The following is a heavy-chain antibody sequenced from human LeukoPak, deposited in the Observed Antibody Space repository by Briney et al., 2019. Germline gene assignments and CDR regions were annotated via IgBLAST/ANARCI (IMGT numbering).Heavy chain of an antibody. D-gene: IGHD3-22*01. Sequence: GGSLRLSCAASGFTFSSYSMNWVRQAPGKGLEWVSYISSSSSTIYYADSVKGRFTISRDNAKNSLYLQMNSLRGEDTAVYYCARGTYYYDSSGTEDYWGQGTLVTVSS. J-gene: IGHJ4*02. CDR2: ISSSSSTI. CDR1: GFTFSSYS. V-gene: IGHV3-48*04. CDR3: ARGTYYYDSSGTEDY.